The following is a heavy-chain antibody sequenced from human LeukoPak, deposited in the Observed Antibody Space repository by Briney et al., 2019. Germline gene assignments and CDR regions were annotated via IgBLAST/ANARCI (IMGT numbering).Heavy chain of an antibody. CDR2: INPDSGGT. J-gene: IGHJ3*02. D-gene: IGHD3-22*01. V-gene: IGHV1-2*02. CDR1: GYTFSDYY. Sequence: ASVKVSCKASGYTFSDYYMHWVRQAPGQGLEWMGWINPDSGGTKYAQKFQGRVTMTRDTSSSTAYMELSSLRSADTAVYYCASEYKYDSSGANAFDIWGQGTVVTVSS. CDR3: ASEYKYDSSGANAFDI.